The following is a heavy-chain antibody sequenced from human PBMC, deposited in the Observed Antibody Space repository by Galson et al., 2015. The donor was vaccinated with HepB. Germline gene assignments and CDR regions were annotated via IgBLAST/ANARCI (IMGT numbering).Heavy chain of an antibody. CDR2: IIPMFGTA. D-gene: IGHD2-2*01. V-gene: IGHV1-69*13. CDR1: GGTFSNYA. Sequence: SVKVSCKASGGTFSNYAISWVRQAPGHGLEWMGEIIPMFGTANYAQKFQGRVTITADESTSTAYMELSSLRSEDTAVYYCARYPHFKVVSGGTDDYWCQGTLVTVSS. J-gene: IGHJ4*02. CDR3: ARYPHFKVVSGGTDDY.